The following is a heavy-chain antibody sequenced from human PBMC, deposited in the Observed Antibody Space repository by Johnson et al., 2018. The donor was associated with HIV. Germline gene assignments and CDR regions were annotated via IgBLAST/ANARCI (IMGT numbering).Heavy chain of an antibody. CDR3: ATSMGATARAFDI. D-gene: IGHD1-26*01. V-gene: IGHV3-66*02. J-gene: IGHJ3*02. CDR1: GFTVSSNY. Sequence: VQLVESGGGLVQPGGSLRLSCAASGFTVSSNYMSWVRQAPGKGLEWVSVIYSGGSTYYADSVKGRFTISRDNSKNTLSLQMNSLRAEDTAVYYCATSMGATARAFDIWGQGTMVTVSS. CDR2: IYSGGST.